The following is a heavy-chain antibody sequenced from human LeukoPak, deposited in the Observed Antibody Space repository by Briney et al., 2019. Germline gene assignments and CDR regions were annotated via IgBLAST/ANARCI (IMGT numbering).Heavy chain of an antibody. J-gene: IGHJ4*02. CDR1: RLSVSRSY. Sequence: GRSLRLSCAASRLSVSRSYMNSVRPAAGKGMGLVSIIYRGDSTYYAHSVNARFTISRQTAKNPVYLQMKSLRADDTAVYYCARDPPRPRLQAVSGTNYFDYWGQGTLVTVSS. CDR3: ARDPPRPRLQAVSGTNYFDY. V-gene: IGHV3-53*04. D-gene: IGHD6-19*01. CDR2: IYRGDST.